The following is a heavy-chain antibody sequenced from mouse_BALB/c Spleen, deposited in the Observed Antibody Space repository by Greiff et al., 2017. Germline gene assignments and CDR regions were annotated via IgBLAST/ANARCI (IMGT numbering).Heavy chain of an antibody. CDR3: ARDRPLTMITTGYAMDY. Sequence: QVQLKESGPGLVAPSQSLSITCTVSGFSLTSYGVHWVRQPPGKGLEWLGVIWAGGSTNYNSALMSRLSISKDNSKSQVFLKMNSLQTDDTAMYYCARDRPLTMITTGYAMDYWGQGTSVTVSS. V-gene: IGHV2-9*02. CDR1: GFSLTSYG. D-gene: IGHD2-4*01. J-gene: IGHJ4*01. CDR2: IWAGGST.